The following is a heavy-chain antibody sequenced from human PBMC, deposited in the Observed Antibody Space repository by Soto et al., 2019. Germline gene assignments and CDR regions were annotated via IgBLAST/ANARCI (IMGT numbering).Heavy chain of an antibody. Sequence: QITLKESGPTLVKPTQTLTLTCTFSGFSLTSRPVGVGWVRQPPGKALEWLAFIYWDDDKRYSPSLRSTLTVKKDPSKNQVVLTLTNMDPVDTATYYCAHRRNYDGSWNEGVFDYWGQGILVTVSS. CDR2: IYWDDDK. CDR1: GFSLTSRPVG. V-gene: IGHV2-5*02. CDR3: AHRRNYDGSWNEGVFDY. D-gene: IGHD3-16*01. J-gene: IGHJ4*02.